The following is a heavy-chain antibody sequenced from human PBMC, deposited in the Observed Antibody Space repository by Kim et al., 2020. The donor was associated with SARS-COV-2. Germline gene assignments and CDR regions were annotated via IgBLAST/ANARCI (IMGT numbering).Heavy chain of an antibody. CDR2: ISSNGGST. Sequence: GGSLRLSCSASGFTFSSYAMHWVRQAPGKGLEYVSAISSNGGSTYYADSVKGRFTISRDNSKNTLYLQMSSLRAEDTAVYYCVKMDTAKVVAPIDYWGQGTLVTVSS. CDR3: VKMDTAKVVAPIDY. J-gene: IGHJ4*02. CDR1: GFTFSSYA. V-gene: IGHV3-64D*09. D-gene: IGHD5-18*01.